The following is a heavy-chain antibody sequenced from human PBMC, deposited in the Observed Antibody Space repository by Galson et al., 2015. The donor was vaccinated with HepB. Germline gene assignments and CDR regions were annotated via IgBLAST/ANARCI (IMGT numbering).Heavy chain of an antibody. Sequence: SLRLSCAASGFTFSSYWMHWVRQAPGKGLVWVSRINSDGSSTSYADSVKGRFTISRDNAKNTLYLQMNSLRAEDTAVYYCARDEPVTSYYYGMDVWGQGTTVTVSS. CDR1: GFTFSSYW. D-gene: IGHD4-11*01. J-gene: IGHJ6*02. CDR2: INSDGSST. CDR3: ARDEPVTSYYYGMDV. V-gene: IGHV3-74*01.